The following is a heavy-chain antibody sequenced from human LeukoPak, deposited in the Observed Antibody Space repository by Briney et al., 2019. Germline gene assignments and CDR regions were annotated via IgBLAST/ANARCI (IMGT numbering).Heavy chain of an antibody. D-gene: IGHD3-22*01. CDR1: GFTFSSYA. J-gene: IGHJ4*02. Sequence: GGSLRLSCAASGFTFSSYAMSWVRQAPGKGLEWVSIIYSDGSTYYADSVRGRFSISRDNSKNTLYLQMNSLRVEDTAVYYCARVPLYDSSGYSLDYWGQGTLVTVSS. V-gene: IGHV3-53*01. CDR3: ARVPLYDSSGYSLDY. CDR2: IYSDGST.